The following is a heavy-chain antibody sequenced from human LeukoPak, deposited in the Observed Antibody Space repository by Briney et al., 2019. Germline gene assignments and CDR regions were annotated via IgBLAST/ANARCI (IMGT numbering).Heavy chain of an antibody. J-gene: IGHJ6*02. CDR3: ARVGHSSRRAPYYYYGMDV. CDR1: GYTFTSYD. D-gene: IGHD6-13*01. CDR2: MNPNRGNT. V-gene: IGHV1-8*01. Sequence: EASVKVSCKASGYTFTSYDINWVRQATGQGLEWMGWMNPNRGNTGYAQKFQGRVTMTRNTSISTAYMELSSLRSEDTAVYYCARVGHSSRRAPYYYYGMDVWGQGTTVTVSS.